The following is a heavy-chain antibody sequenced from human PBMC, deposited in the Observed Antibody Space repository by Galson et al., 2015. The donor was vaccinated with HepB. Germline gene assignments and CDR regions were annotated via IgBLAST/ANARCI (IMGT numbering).Heavy chain of an antibody. CDR1: GDSVSRNSAA. J-gene: IGHJ5*02. Sequence: CAISGDSVSRNSAAWNWIRQSPSRGLEWLGRTYYRSKWYNDYAVSVQSRITISPDTSKNQFSLQLNSVTPEDTAVYYCARGPPPIATTGTPFDTWGQGTLVTVSS. CDR2: TYYRSKWYN. CDR3: ARGPPPIATTGTPFDT. V-gene: IGHV6-1*01. D-gene: IGHD6-13*01.